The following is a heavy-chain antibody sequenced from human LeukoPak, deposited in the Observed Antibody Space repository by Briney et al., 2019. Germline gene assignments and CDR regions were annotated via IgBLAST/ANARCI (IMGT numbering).Heavy chain of an antibody. CDR1: GFTFSSYG. D-gene: IGHD3-3*01. J-gene: IGHJ4*02. CDR2: LSSSSTTL. V-gene: IGHV3-48*02. Sequence: AGVTLRRYCSASGFTFSSYGMNWVRQATGQGREWVSYLSSSSTTLCYADSVKGRLTIPRDNARNSLYLQMESLRDDDTAEYYCSGGRSGWYFDYWGQGTLVTVSS. CDR3: SGGRSGWYFDY.